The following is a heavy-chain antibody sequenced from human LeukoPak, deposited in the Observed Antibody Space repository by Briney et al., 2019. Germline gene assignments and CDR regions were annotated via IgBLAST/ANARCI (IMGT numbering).Heavy chain of an antibody. D-gene: IGHD1-1*01. V-gene: IGHV3-30*01. J-gene: IGHJ4*02. CDR1: GFTFSSYA. CDR2: ISYDGSNK. CDR3: AREIKNGGYFDY. Sequence: GGSLRLSCAASGFTFSSYAMHWVRQAPGKGLEWVAVISYDGSNKYYADSVKGRFTISRDNSKNTLYLQMNCLRAEDTAVYYCAREIKNGGYFDYWGQGTLVTVSS.